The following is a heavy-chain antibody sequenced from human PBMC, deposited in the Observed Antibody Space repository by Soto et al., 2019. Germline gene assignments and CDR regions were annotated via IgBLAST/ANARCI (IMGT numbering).Heavy chain of an antibody. D-gene: IGHD3-10*01. J-gene: IGHJ6*02. CDR3: AGSFYYYGMDV. Sequence: GGSLRLSCAASGFTFSNAWMSWVRQAPGKGLEWVGRIKSKTDGGTTDYAAPVKGRFTISRDDSKNTLYLQMNSLKTEDTAVYYCAGSFYYYGMDVWGQGTTVTVSS. CDR1: GFTFSNAW. V-gene: IGHV3-15*01. CDR2: IKSKTDGGTT.